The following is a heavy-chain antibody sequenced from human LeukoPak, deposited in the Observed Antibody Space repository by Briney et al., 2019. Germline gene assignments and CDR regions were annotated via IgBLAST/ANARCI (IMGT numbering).Heavy chain of an antibody. CDR2: INPNSGGT. CDR1: GYTFTGYY. CDR3: ARGHRPQPGY. V-gene: IGHV1-2*02. D-gene: IGHD1-14*01. Sequence: EASVKVSCKASGYTFTGYYMHWVRQAPGQGLEWMGWINPNSGGTNYAQKFQGRVTMTRNTSISTAYMELSSLRSEDTAVYYCARGHRPQPGYWGQGTLVTVSS. J-gene: IGHJ4*02.